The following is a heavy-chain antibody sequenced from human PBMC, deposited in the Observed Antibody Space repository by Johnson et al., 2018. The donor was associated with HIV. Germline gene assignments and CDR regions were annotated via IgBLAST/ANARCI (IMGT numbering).Heavy chain of an antibody. CDR1: GFTFSNYG. Sequence: QVQLVESGGGVVQPGGSLRLSCAASGFTFSNYGMHWVRQAPGKGLEWVAFIRYDGSDKYYEDSVKGRFTVSRDNSKNTLYLQMNGLGPEDTAVYYCAREVDGFDIWGQGTMVTVSS. CDR2: IRYDGSDK. V-gene: IGHV3-30*02. CDR3: AREVDGFDI. J-gene: IGHJ3*02.